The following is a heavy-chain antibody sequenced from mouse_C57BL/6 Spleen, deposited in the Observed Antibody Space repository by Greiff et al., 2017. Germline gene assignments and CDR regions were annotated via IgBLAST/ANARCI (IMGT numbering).Heavy chain of an antibody. Sequence: EVKVEESGGGLVKPGGSLKLSCAASGFTFSDYGMHWVRQAPEKGLEWVAYISSGSSTIYYADTVKGRFTISRDNAKNTLFLQMTSLRSEDTAMYYCARHGITRYFDYWGQGTTLTVSS. J-gene: IGHJ2*01. D-gene: IGHD2-1*01. V-gene: IGHV5-17*01. CDR3: ARHGITRYFDY. CDR2: ISSGSSTI. CDR1: GFTFSDYG.